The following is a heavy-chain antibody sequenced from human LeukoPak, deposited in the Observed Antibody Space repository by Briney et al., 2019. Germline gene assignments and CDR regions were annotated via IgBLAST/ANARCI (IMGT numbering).Heavy chain of an antibody. Sequence: GGSLRLSCAASGFTFSSYGMHWVRQAPGKGLEWVAVIWYDGSNKYYADSVKGRFTISRDNSKNTLYLQMNSLRAEDTAVYYCARAPCGGDCYTPEYFQHWGQGTLVTVSS. J-gene: IGHJ1*01. V-gene: IGHV3-33*01. CDR3: ARAPCGGDCYTPEYFQH. CDR1: GFTFSSYG. CDR2: IWYDGSNK. D-gene: IGHD2-21*02.